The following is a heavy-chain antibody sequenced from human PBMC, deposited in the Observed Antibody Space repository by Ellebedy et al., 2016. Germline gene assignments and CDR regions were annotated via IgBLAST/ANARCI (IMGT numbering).Heavy chain of an antibody. J-gene: IGHJ6*02. D-gene: IGHD1-26*01. CDR1: GFTFSSYS. V-gene: IGHV3-21*01. Sequence: GGSLRLSCAASGFTFSSYSMNWVRQAPGKGLEWVSSISSSSSYIYYADSVKGRFTISRDNSKNTLYLQMNSLRAEDTAVYYCASGWELLSNYYYYGMDVWGQGTTVTVSS. CDR3: ASGWELLSNYYYYGMDV. CDR2: ISSSSSYI.